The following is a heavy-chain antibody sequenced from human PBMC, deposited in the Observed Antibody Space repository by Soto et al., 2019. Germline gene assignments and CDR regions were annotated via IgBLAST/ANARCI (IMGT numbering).Heavy chain of an antibody. J-gene: IGHJ6*02. CDR1: GYSFTSYW. CDR3: ARVEIGYCSSTSCLYYYGMDV. D-gene: IGHD2-2*01. CDR2: IDPSDSYT. Sequence: GESLKISCKGSGYSFTSYWISWVRQMPGKGLEWMGRIDPSDSYTNYSPSFQGHVTISADKSISTAYLQWSSLKASDTAMYYCARVEIGYCSSTSCLYYYGMDVWGQGTTVTVSS. V-gene: IGHV5-10-1*01.